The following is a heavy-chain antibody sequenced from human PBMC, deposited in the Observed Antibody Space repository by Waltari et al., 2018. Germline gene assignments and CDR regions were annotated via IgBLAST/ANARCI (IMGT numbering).Heavy chain of an antibody. V-gene: IGHV4-34*01. CDR2: INHSGST. CDR3: ARGPGYSSS. D-gene: IGHD6-13*01. J-gene: IGHJ4*02. CDR1: GGSFSGYY. Sequence: GAGLLKPSETLSLTCAVYGGSFSGYYWSWIRQPPGKGLEWIGEINHSGSTNYNPSLKSRVTISVDTSKNQFSLKLSSVTAADTAVYYCARGPGYSSSWGQGTLVTVSS.